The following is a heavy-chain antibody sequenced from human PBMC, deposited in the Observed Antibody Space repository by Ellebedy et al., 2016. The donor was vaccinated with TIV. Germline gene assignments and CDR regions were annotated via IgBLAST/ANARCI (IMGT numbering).Heavy chain of an antibody. V-gene: IGHV3-23*01. CDR2: ISGGGGTT. Sequence: GESLKISXAASGFTFSSYGMSWVRQAPGKGLDWVSSISGGGGTTYYADSVKGRFTISRDNSKNTLYLQMNSLRAGDTAVYYCAKNYDFDPWGQGTLVTVSS. D-gene: IGHD3-3*01. CDR3: AKNYDFDP. CDR1: GFTFSSYG. J-gene: IGHJ5*02.